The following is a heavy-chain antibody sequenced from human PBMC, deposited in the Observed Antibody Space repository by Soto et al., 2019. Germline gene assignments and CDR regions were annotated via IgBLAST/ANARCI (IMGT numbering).Heavy chain of an antibody. J-gene: IGHJ4*02. D-gene: IGHD3-16*02. CDR2: ISAYNGNT. CDR3: ARDARDYIWGSYRYRGTFDY. Sequence: QVQLVQSGAEVKKPGASVKVSCKASGYTFTSYGISWVRQAPGQGLEWMGWISAYNGNTNYAQKLQGRVTMTTDTSTSTAYMELRSLRSDDTAVYYRARDARDYIWGSYRYRGTFDYWGQGTLVTVSS. V-gene: IGHV1-18*01. CDR1: GYTFTSYG.